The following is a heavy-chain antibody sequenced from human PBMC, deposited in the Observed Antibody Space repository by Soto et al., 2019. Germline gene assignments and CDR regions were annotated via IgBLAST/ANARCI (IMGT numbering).Heavy chain of an antibody. CDR3: ARHLGSIAEGYYYYGIDV. CDR1: GGSISSSSYY. CDR2: IYYSGST. J-gene: IGHJ6*02. V-gene: IGHV4-39*01. Sequence: SETLSLTCTVSGGSISSSSYYWGWIRQPPGKGLEWIGSIYYSGSTYYNPSLKSRVTISVDTSKNQFSLKLSSVTAADTAVYYCARHLGSIAEGYYYYGIDVCGLRTTVPVS. D-gene: IGHD6-13*01.